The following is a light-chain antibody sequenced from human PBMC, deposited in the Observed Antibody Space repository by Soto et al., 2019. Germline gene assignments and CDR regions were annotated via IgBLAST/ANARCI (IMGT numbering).Light chain of an antibody. Sequence: QSALTQPRSVSGSPGQSVTISCTGTSSDVGGYNYVSWYQQHPGKAPKLMIYDVSNRPSGVSSRFSGSKSGNTASLTISGLRAEDEADYYCSSYTSTNTLYVFGAGTKLTVL. V-gene: IGLV2-14*01. J-gene: IGLJ1*01. CDR2: DVS. CDR3: SSYTSTNTLYV. CDR1: SSDVGGYNY.